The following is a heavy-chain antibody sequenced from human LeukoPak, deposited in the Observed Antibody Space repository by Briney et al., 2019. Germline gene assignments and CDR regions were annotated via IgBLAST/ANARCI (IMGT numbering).Heavy chain of an antibody. D-gene: IGHD3-3*01. J-gene: IGHJ4*02. CDR2: INPNSGGT. CDR3: ARALQSYYDFWSGYYVW. CDR1: GYTFTGHY. V-gene: IGHV1-2*02. Sequence: GASVKVSCKASGYTFTGHYMHWVRQAPGQGLEWMGWINPNSGGTNYAQKFQGRVTMTRDTSISTAYMELSRLRSDDTAVYYCARALQSYYDFWSGYYVWWGQGTLVTVSS.